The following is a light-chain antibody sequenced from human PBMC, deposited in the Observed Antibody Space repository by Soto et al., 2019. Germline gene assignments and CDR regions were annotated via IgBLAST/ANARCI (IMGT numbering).Light chain of an antibody. CDR3: QQYNSYSPIT. Sequence: DIQMTQSPSTLSASVGDRVTITCRASQSISSWLAWYQQKPGKAPKLLIYDASSLESGVPSRFSGSGSGTEFTLTISSLRPDDFATYYCQQYNSYSPITFGQGTRLEIK. J-gene: IGKJ5*01. CDR2: DAS. V-gene: IGKV1-5*01. CDR1: QSISSW.